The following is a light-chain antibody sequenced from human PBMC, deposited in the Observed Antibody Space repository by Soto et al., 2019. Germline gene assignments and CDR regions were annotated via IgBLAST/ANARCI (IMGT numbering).Light chain of an antibody. CDR3: CSFAGTAWV. V-gene: IGLV2-11*01. CDR1: SSDVGGYKY. CDR2: DVT. Sequence: QSVLTQPRSVSGSPGQSVTISCSGTSSDVGGYKYVSWYQHHPGKAPKLIIFDVTRRPSGVPDRLSGSKSGNTAPLTISGLQVDDEADYYCCSFAGTAWVFGGGTKVTVL. J-gene: IGLJ3*02.